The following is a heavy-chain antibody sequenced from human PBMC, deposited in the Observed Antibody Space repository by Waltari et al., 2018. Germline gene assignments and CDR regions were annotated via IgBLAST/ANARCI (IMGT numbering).Heavy chain of an antibody. Sequence: QVQLQQWGAGLLKPSETLSLTCNVSGGPFSDLYWDWIRQPPGKGLEWIGEGDHIGRTFHNATLRTRVTISLDTSKNQLSLMLNSVTAADTATYYCARSFGWYAFDIWGQGSMVTVSS. J-gene: IGHJ3*02. CDR1: GGPFSDLY. CDR2: GDHIGRT. V-gene: IGHV4-34*02. CDR3: ARSFGWYAFDI. D-gene: IGHD6-19*01.